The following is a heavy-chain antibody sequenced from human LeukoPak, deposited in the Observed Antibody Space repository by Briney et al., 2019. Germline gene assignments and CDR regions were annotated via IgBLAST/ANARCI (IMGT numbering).Heavy chain of an antibody. CDR3: VKEIYSYDKYYYFCAMDV. D-gene: IGHD5-18*01. CDR1: GFTFSTYA. J-gene: IGHJ6*02. CDR2: ISTYGAST. Sequence: GGSLRLSCSASGFTFSTYAMHWVRQAPGKGLECVSTISTYGASTYYADSVKGRFTISRDNSKNTLYLQMSSLRAEDTAIYYCVKEIYSYDKYYYFCAMDVWGQGTTVAVSS. V-gene: IGHV3-64D*06.